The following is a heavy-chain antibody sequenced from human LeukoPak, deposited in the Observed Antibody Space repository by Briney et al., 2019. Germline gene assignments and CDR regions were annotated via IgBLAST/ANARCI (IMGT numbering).Heavy chain of an antibody. D-gene: IGHD2-2*01. Sequence: GGSLRLSCAASGFTFSRYWVSWVRQAPGQGLEWVANIKEDGSEKYYVDSVEGRFTISRDNAKNSLYLQMNSVRAEDTAVYYCARSEAPGTVDYWGQGTLATVSS. CDR1: GFTFSRYW. V-gene: IGHV3-7*04. CDR3: ARSEAPGTVDY. J-gene: IGHJ4*02. CDR2: IKEDGSEK.